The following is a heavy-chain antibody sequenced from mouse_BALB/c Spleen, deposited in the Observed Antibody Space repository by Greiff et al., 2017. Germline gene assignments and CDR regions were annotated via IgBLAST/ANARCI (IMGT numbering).Heavy chain of an antibody. CDR1: GYSITSDYA. CDR2: ISYSGST. J-gene: IGHJ2*01. V-gene: IGHV3-2*02. D-gene: IGHD4-1*01. Sequence: EVQRVESGPGLVKPSQSLSLTCTVTGYSITSDYAWNWIRQFPGNKLEWMGYISYSGSTSYNPSLKSRISITRDTSKNQFFLQLNSVTTEDTATYYCARSNLLDYWGQGTTLTVSS. CDR3: ARSNLLDY.